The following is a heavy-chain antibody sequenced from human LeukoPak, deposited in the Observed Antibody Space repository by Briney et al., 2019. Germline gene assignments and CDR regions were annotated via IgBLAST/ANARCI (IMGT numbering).Heavy chain of an antibody. Sequence: PGGSLRLSCAASGFTFSSYAMSWVRQAPGKGLEWVSAISGSGGSTYYADSVKGRFTISRDNSKNTLYLQMNSLRAEDTAVYYCAKDRGGCSSTSCYNNYFDYWGQGTLVTVSS. CDR3: AKDRGGCSSTSCYNNYFDY. CDR2: ISGSGGST. CDR1: GFTFSSYA. D-gene: IGHD2-2*02. J-gene: IGHJ4*02. V-gene: IGHV3-23*01.